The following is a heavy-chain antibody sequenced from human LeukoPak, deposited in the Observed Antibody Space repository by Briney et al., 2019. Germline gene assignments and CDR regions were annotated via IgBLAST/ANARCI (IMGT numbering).Heavy chain of an antibody. CDR3: ARHDYYDSSYYFDY. V-gene: IGHV4-39*01. J-gene: IGHJ4*02. CDR1: GGSISSSSYY. D-gene: IGHD3-22*01. Sequence: PSETLSLTCTASGGSISSSSYYWGWIRQPPGKGLEWIGSIYYSGSTYYNPSLKSRVTISVDTSKNQFSLKLSSLTAADTTVYYCARHDYYDSSYYFDYWGQGTLVTVSS. CDR2: IYYSGST.